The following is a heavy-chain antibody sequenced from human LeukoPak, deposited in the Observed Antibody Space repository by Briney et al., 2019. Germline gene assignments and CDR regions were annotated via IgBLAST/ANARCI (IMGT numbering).Heavy chain of an antibody. J-gene: IGHJ4*02. D-gene: IGHD3/OR15-3a*01. Sequence: GASVKVSCKASGGTFSSYAISWVRQAPGQGLEWMGGIIPIFGTANYAQKFQGRVTITADESTSTAYMELSSLRSEVTAVYYCARVLDDSPTEYYFDYWGQGTLVTVSS. V-gene: IGHV1-69*01. CDR3: ARVLDDSPTEYYFDY. CDR1: GGTFSSYA. CDR2: IIPIFGTA.